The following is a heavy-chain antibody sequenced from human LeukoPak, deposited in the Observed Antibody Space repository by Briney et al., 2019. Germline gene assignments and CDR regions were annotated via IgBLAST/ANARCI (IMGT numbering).Heavy chain of an antibody. CDR1: GFTFSDYY. D-gene: IGHD5-18*01. V-gene: IGHV3-11*01. Sequence: GGSLRLSCADSGFTFSDYYMSWIRQAPGKGLEWVSYISSSGNIKYYADSVKGRFTVSRDNAKKSLYLQMNSLRAEDTAVYYCARAGYNYGSPDHDYWGQGTLVTVSS. J-gene: IGHJ4*02. CDR3: ARAGYNYGSPDHDY. CDR2: ISSSGNIK.